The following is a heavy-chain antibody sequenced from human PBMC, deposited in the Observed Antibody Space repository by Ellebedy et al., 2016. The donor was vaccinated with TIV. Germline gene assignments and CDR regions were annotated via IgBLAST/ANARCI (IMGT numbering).Heavy chain of an antibody. CDR1: GFSFSTYW. D-gene: IGHD3-22*01. V-gene: IGHV3-74*03. CDR3: ARDLVYHDSGAFYRANAFDV. Sequence: GESLKISCAASGFSFSTYWMHWVRQAPGKGLVWVPRINSDGSGTTYTDSVKGRFIISRDNAKNTLSLQMNSLSPEDTAVYYCARDLVYHDSGAFYRANAFDVWGQGTKVTVSS. CDR2: INSDGSGT. J-gene: IGHJ3*01.